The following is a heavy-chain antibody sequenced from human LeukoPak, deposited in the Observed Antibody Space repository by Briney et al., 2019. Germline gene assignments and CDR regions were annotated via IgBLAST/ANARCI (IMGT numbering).Heavy chain of an antibody. CDR2: IKQDGSQK. D-gene: IGHD3-22*01. Sequence: GGSLRLSCAASGFTLSRYWMSWVRQAPGKALEWVANIKQDGSQKYYVDSVKGRFTISRDNAKNSLYLQMDSLRAEDSAVYYSARDPHYDSSGYYQSFDLWGQGTLVTVSS. V-gene: IGHV3-7*01. CDR3: ARDPHYDSSGYYQSFDL. CDR1: GFTLSRYW. J-gene: IGHJ4*02.